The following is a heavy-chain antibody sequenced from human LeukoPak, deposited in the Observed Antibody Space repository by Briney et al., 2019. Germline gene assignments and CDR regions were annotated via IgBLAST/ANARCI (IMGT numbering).Heavy chain of an antibody. CDR1: GFTFSDSS. V-gene: IGHV3-48*01. D-gene: IGHD5-18*01. CDR3: ARNLNTADDY. CDR2: ISSSSTTI. Sequence: GGSLRLSCTASGFTFSDSSMNWVRQAPGKGLEWLSYISSSSTTIYYADSVKGRFTTSRDDAKNSLYLQMNSLRAEGTAVYYCARNLNTADDYWGQGILVTVSS. J-gene: IGHJ4*02.